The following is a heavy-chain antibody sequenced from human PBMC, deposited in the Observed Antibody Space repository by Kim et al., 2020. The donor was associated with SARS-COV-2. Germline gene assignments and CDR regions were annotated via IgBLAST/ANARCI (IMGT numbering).Heavy chain of an antibody. Sequence: SETLSLTCTVSGGSVSSGSYYWSWIRQPPGKGLEWIGYIYYSGSTNYNPSLKSRVTISVDTSKNQFSLKLSSVTAADTAVYYCARDLGYYDILGDRRPVYYYGMDVWGQGTTVTVSS. CDR2: IYYSGST. V-gene: IGHV4-61*01. D-gene: IGHD3-9*01. CDR1: GGSVSSGSYY. CDR3: ARDLGYYDILGDRRPVYYYGMDV. J-gene: IGHJ6*02.